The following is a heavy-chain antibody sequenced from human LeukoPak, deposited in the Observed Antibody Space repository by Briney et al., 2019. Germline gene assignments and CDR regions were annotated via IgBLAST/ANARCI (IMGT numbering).Heavy chain of an antibody. Sequence: SETLSLTCTVSGGSISSGGYYWRWIRQHPGKGLEWIGYIYYSGSTYYNPSLKSRVTISVDTSKNQFSLKLSSVTAADTAVYYCARPGGSFWGGGSYAFDIWGQGTMVTVSS. D-gene: IGHD3-3*01. CDR3: ARPGGSFWGGGSYAFDI. CDR2: IYYSGST. J-gene: IGHJ3*02. CDR1: GGSISSGGYY. V-gene: IGHV4-31*03.